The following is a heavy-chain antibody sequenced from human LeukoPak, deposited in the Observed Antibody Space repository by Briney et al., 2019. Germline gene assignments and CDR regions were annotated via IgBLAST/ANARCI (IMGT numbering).Heavy chain of an antibody. D-gene: IGHD2-15*01. CDR1: GDSVTSGY. V-gene: IGHV4-4*09. CDR2: IYDSGIT. Sequence: PSETLSLTCTVSGDSVTSGYWSWIRQPPGKGPEWIGYIYDSGITDYNPSLKSRLTISVDTSNNQFSLNLSSVTAADTAVYYCAGRGHRYSRDWGQGILVTVSS. J-gene: IGHJ1*01. CDR3: AGRGHRYSRD.